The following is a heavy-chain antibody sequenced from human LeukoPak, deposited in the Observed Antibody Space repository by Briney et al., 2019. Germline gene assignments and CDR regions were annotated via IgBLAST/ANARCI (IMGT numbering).Heavy chain of an antibody. V-gene: IGHV4-31*03. Sequence: SETLSLTCTVSGGSISSGGYYWSWIRQHPGKGLEWIGYIYYSGSTYYNPSLKSRVTISVDTSKNQFSLKLSSVTAADTAVYYCARVFRAPRDYSYYGMDVGAQGTTFTV. D-gene: IGHD3-10*01. CDR2: IYYSGST. J-gene: IGHJ6*02. CDR1: GGSISSGGYY. CDR3: ARVFRAPRDYSYYGMDV.